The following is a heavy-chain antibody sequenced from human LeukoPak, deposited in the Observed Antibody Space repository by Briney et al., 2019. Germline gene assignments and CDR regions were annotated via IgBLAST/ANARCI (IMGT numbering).Heavy chain of an antibody. Sequence: GGSLRLSCVASGFTVRSNYVSWVRQAPGKGLEWVSVIYSGGGTYYADSAKGRFTISRDNSKNTVYLQMNSLRAEDTAVYYCARTDIRPSDRYCSGGSCYRGNYWGQGTLVTVSS. CDR2: IYSGGGT. CDR1: GFTVRSNY. J-gene: IGHJ4*02. CDR3: ARTDIRPSDRYCSGGSCYRGNY. V-gene: IGHV3-53*01. D-gene: IGHD2-15*01.